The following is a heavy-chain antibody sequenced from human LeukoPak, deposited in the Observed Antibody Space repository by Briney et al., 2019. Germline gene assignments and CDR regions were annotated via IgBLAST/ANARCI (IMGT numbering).Heavy chain of an antibody. CDR3: AKSGASMVDSALDI. Sequence: PGGSLRLSCAASGFTFSSFAMTWVRQAPGNGLEWVSTISHSGGSTYYADSVKGRFTISRDSSKSTLYLQMNSLRAEDTAVYYCAKSGASMVDSALDIWGQGTMVTVSS. J-gene: IGHJ3*02. CDR1: GFTFSSFA. V-gene: IGHV3-23*01. D-gene: IGHD4/OR15-4a*01. CDR2: ISHSGGST.